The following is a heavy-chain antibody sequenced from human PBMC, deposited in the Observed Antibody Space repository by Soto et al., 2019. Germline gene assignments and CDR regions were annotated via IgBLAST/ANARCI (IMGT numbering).Heavy chain of an antibody. CDR2: ISGSGRNT. J-gene: IGHJ6*02. Sequence: AGGALRPSCSSSGVTLINYSMNLGRPATGKGLEWFSSISGSGRNTYYADSVKGRLTISRDSSKNTLYLQMNSLRVEDTGVYYCAKDLNGSGSFTSYYHYGMDVWGQGTTVTVSS. CDR1: GVTLINYS. V-gene: IGHV3-23*01. CDR3: AKDLNGSGSFTSYYHYGMDV. D-gene: IGHD3-10*01.